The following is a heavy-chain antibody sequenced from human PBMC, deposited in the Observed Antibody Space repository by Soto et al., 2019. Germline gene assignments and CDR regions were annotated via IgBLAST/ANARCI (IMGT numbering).Heavy chain of an antibody. V-gene: IGHV4-59*01. CDR2: IYYSGST. D-gene: IGHD2-2*01. Sequence: PSETLSLTCTVSGGSISSYYWSWIRQPPGKGLEWIGYIYYSGSTNYNPSLKSRVTISVDTSKNQFSLKLSSVTAADTAVYYCAGYCSSTSCFPDRYHYYYYMDVWGKGTTVTVSS. CDR3: AGYCSSTSCFPDRYHYYYYMDV. J-gene: IGHJ6*03. CDR1: GGSISSYY.